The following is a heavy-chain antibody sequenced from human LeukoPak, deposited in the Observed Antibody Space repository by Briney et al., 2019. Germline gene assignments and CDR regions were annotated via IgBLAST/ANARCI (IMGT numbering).Heavy chain of an antibody. V-gene: IGHV6-1*01. D-gene: IGHD2-15*01. CDR1: GDSVSSNSAA. Sequence: SQTLSLTCVISGDSVSSNSAAWKWTRQSPSRDLEWLGRTYCRSKWYNDYVVSVKSRIIINPDTSKKQFALQLSSVTPEATAVYYCARGRGALPHWGQGILVTVSS. CDR3: ARGRGALPH. CDR2: TYCRSKWYN. J-gene: IGHJ4*02.